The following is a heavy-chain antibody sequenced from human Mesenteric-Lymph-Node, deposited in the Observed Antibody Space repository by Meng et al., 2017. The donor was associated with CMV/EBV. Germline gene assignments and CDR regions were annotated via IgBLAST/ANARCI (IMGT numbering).Heavy chain of an antibody. CDR1: VFTFINYT. CDR3: ARGGCSSTSCYRVQH. Sequence: GGSLRLSCAACVFTFINYTMNWVSQPPGKGLEWVSSISGGSTYIYYADSVKGRFTISRDNAKNSLYLQMNSLRAEDTAVYYCARGGCSSTSCYRVQHWGQGTLVTVSS. J-gene: IGHJ1*01. D-gene: IGHD2-2*01. CDR2: ISGGSTYI. V-gene: IGHV3-21*01.